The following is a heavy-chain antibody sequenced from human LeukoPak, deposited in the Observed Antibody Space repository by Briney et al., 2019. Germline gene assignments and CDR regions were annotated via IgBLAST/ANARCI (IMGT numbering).Heavy chain of an antibody. CDR2: IFCSGST. Sequence: SETLSLTCTVSGGSISSSIYYWGWIRQPPGKGLEWIGSIFCSGSTYYNPSLKSRVTISVDTSKNQFSLKLSSMTAADTAVYYCARDLKIGYNSGWYSFDYWGQGILVTVSS. V-gene: IGHV4-39*02. J-gene: IGHJ4*02. D-gene: IGHD6-19*01. CDR3: ARDLKIGYNSGWYSFDY. CDR1: GGSISSSIYY.